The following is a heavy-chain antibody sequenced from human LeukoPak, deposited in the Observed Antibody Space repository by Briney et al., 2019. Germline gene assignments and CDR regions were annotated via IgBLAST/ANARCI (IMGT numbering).Heavy chain of an antibody. CDR1: GGTLSGYY. CDR2: IKEREKT. CDR3: AREGLRNVHNPLGY. J-gene: IGHJ4*02. D-gene: IGHD5-24*01. Sequence: PSETLSLTCAVYGGTLSGYYWSWIRQPAGKGLEWIEEIKEREKTNYNPSLKSRVTISIDTSKNQFSLKLSSVTAADTAVYYCAREGLRNVHNPLGYWGQGTLVTVSP. V-gene: IGHV4-34*01.